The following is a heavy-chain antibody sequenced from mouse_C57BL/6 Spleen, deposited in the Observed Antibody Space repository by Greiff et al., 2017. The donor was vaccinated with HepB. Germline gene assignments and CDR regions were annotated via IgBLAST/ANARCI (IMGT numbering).Heavy chain of an antibody. CDR1: GYTFTSYW. V-gene: IGHV1-61*01. J-gene: IGHJ4*01. CDR3: ARAGAQGPMDY. CDR2: IYPSDSET. Sequence: QVQLQQPGAELVRPGSSVKLSCKASGYTFTSYWMDWVKQRPGQGLEWIGNIYPSDSETHYNHKFKDKATLTVDKSSSTAYMQLSSLTSEDSAVYYCARAGAQGPMDYWGQGTSVTVSS. D-gene: IGHD3-2*02.